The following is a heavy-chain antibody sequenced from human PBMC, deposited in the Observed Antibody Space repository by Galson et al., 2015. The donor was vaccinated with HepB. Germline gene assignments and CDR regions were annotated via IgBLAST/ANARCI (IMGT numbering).Heavy chain of an antibody. CDR3: TTTNGPSSGWYYFHH. D-gene: IGHD6-19*01. Sequence: SVKVSCKAPGDTFSSYFISWVRQAPGQGLEWMGRIIPVHGVPNYAQQFQGRITITADKSTSTAYMELNSLRSEDTAVYYCTTTNGPSSGWYYFHHWGQGTLVTVSS. J-gene: IGHJ1*01. V-gene: IGHV1-69*02. CDR2: IIPVHGVP. CDR1: GDTFSSYF.